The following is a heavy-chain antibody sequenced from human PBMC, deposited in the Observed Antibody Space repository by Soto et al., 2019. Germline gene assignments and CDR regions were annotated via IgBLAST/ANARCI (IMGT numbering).Heavy chain of an antibody. CDR2: ISYDGSSK. V-gene: IGHV3-30*18. J-gene: IGHJ4*02. Sequence: GGSLRLSCAASGFTFSSYGMHWVRQAPGKGLEWVAVISYDGSSKYYADSVKGRFTISRDNSKNTLYLQMNSLRAEDTAVYYCAKERTSGYSSSWYGASGYWGRGTLVTVSS. CDR3: AKERTSGYSSSWYGASGY. CDR1: GFTFSSYG. D-gene: IGHD6-13*01.